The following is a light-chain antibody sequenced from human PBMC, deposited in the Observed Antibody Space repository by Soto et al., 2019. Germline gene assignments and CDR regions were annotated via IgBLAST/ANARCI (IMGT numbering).Light chain of an antibody. CDR2: DAS. Sequence: DIQMTQSPSTLSASVGDRVTITCRASQSISSWLAWYQQKPGKAPKLLIYDASSLESGVPSRFSGSGSDTEFTLTINNLQPDDFATDHCQHYNRYSLTFAGGTKVDVK. CDR3: QHYNRYSLT. CDR1: QSISSW. J-gene: IGKJ4*01. V-gene: IGKV1-5*01.